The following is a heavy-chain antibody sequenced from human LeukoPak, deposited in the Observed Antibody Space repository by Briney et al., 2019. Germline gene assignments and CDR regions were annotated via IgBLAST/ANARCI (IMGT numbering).Heavy chain of an antibody. Sequence: GGSLRLSCAASGFTFSSYSMNWVRQAPGKGLEWVSYISSSSSTIYYADSVKGRFTISRDNARNSLYLQMNSLRDEDTAVYYCAREDIVVVVAAIPHSDYYYGMDVWGQGTTVTVSS. CDR1: GFTFSSYS. CDR2: ISSSSSTI. CDR3: AREDIVVVVAAIPHSDYYYGMDV. J-gene: IGHJ6*02. V-gene: IGHV3-48*02. D-gene: IGHD2-15*01.